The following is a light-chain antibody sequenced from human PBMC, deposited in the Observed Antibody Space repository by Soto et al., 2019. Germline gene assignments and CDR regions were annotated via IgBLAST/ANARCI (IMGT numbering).Light chain of an antibody. V-gene: IGKV3-15*01. J-gene: IGKJ4*01. Sequence: EIVMTQSPATLSVSPGERATLSCRASHSFSSNLAWYQQKPGQAPRLLIYGASTRATGIPARFSGSGSGTEFTLTISSLQSEDFTIYYCQYYNNWLATFGGGTKVDIK. CDR1: HSFSSN. CDR2: GAS. CDR3: QYYNNWLAT.